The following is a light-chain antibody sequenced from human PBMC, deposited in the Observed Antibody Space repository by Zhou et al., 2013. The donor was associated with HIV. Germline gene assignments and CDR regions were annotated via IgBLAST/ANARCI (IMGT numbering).Light chain of an antibody. CDR1: QSVSSSY. CDR2: GAS. CDR3: QQYSDSPLYT. V-gene: IGKV3-20*01. J-gene: IGKJ2*01. Sequence: EIVLTQSPGTLSLSPGERATLSCRASQSVSSSYLAWYQQKPGQAPRLLIYGASSRATGIPDRFSGSGSGTDFTLTISRLEPEDFAVYYCQQYSDSPLYTFGQGTKVEIK.